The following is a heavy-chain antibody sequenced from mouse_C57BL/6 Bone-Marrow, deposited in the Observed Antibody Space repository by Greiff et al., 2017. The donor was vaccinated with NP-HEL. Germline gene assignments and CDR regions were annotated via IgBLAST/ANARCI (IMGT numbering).Heavy chain of an antibody. CDR3: ARGGPRNYYYAMDY. CDR1: GYSFTGYY. CDR2: IYPYNGVS. V-gene: IGHV1-31*01. J-gene: IGHJ4*01. Sequence: EVQGVESGPELVKPGASVKISCKASGYSFTGYYMHWVKQSHGNILDWIGYIYPYNGVSSYNQKFKGKATLTVDKSSSTAYMELRSLTSEDSAVYYCARGGPRNYYYAMDYWGQGTSVTVSS. D-gene: IGHD1-1*01.